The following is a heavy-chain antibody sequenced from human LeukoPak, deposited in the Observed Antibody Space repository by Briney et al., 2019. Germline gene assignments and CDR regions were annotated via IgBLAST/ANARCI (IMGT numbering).Heavy chain of an antibody. CDR3: ARRFLTIDNWLDP. Sequence: SETLSLTCTVSGGSISSSSYYWGWIRQPPGKGLDWIGNIYYSGSTYYNPSLKSRVTISVDTSKNQFSLKLSSVTAADTAVYYCARRFLTIDNWLDPWGQGTLVTVSS. D-gene: IGHD3-3*01. CDR2: IYYSGST. J-gene: IGHJ5*02. V-gene: IGHV4-39*01. CDR1: GGSISSSSYY.